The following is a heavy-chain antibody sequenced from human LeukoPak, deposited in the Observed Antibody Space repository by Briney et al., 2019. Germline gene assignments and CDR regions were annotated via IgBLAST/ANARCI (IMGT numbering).Heavy chain of an antibody. CDR3: ARESEYSPFDY. CDR2: IGSAGDT. J-gene: IGHJ4*02. D-gene: IGHD6-6*01. Sequence: GGSLRLSCAASGFTFSSYDMHWVRQGTGKGLEWVSVIGSAGDTYYPGSVKGRFTISRENAKNSLYLQMNSLRDEDTAVYYCARESEYSPFDYWGQGTLVTVSS. CDR1: GFTFSSYD. V-gene: IGHV3-13*04.